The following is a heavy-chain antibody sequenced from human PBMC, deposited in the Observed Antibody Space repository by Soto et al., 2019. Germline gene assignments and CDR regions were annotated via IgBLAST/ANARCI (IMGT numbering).Heavy chain of an antibody. CDR2: IYYSGST. V-gene: IGHV4-39*01. CDR1: GGSISSSSYY. Sequence: PSETLSLTCTVSGGSISSSSYYWGWIRQPPGKGLGWIGSIYYSGSTYYNPSLKSRVTISVDTSKNQFSLKLSSVTAADTAVYYCAIRLDYGDYFDYWGQGTLVTVSS. J-gene: IGHJ4*02. CDR3: AIRLDYGDYFDY. D-gene: IGHD4-17*01.